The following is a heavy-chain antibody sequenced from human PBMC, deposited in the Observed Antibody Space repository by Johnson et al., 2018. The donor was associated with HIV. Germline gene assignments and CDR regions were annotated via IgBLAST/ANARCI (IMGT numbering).Heavy chain of an antibody. CDR1: GFTFSTYC. CDR3: GRDNGIAAGGDLDI. Sequence: VQLVESGGGLVQPGASPRLSCAASGFTFSTYCMSWVRQAHGKGLAWVANIEQYGSEKHYVDSVKGRFTISRDNSKNTQYLQMNSRGAADTAVYCCGRDNGIAAGGDLDIWGQGTMVTGSS. J-gene: IGHJ3*02. D-gene: IGHD6-13*01. V-gene: IGHV3-7*01. CDR2: IEQYGSEK.